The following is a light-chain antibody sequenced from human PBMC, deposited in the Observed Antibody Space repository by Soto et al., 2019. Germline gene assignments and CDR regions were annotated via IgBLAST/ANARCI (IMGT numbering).Light chain of an antibody. J-gene: IGKJ1*01. CDR2: GAS. V-gene: IGKV3D-15*01. Sequence: EIVMTQSPATLSVSPGERATLSCRASQSVSSNLAWYQQKPGQAPRLLIYGASSRATGIPDRFSASGSGTDFTLTISDVKPEDFTLYYCHQRQSWPRTFGQGTKVDI. CDR3: HQRQSWPRT. CDR1: QSVSSN.